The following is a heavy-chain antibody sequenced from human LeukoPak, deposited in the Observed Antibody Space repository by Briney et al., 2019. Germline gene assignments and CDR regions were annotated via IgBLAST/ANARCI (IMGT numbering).Heavy chain of an antibody. CDR2: MNPNSGNT. V-gene: IGHV1-8*01. J-gene: IGHJ5*02. CDR1: GYTFTSYD. D-gene: IGHD2-2*01. CDR3: ARVFCSSTSYYVWFDP. Sequence: ASVKVSCKASGYTFTSYDINWVRQATGQGLEWMGWMNPNSGNTGYAQKFQGRVTMTRNTSISTAYVELSSLRSEDTAVYYCARVFCSSTSYYVWFDPWGQGTLVTVSS.